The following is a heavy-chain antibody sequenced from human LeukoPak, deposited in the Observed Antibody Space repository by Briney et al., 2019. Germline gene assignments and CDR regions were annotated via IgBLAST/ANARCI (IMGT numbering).Heavy chain of an antibody. V-gene: IGHV4-31*03. D-gene: IGHD6-13*01. J-gene: IGHJ4*02. CDR2: IYYSGST. CDR1: GGSISSGGYY. Sequence: SQTLSLTCTVSGGSISSGGYYWSWIRQHPVRGLEWIGYIYYSGSTYYNPSLKSRVTISADTSKNHFSLTLSSVTAADTAVYYCARARSAAGNFDYWGQGTLVTVSS. CDR3: ARARSAAGNFDY.